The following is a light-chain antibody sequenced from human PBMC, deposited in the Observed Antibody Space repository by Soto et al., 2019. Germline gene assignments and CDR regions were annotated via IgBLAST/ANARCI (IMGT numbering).Light chain of an antibody. Sequence: EVVMTQSPATLSVSPGEGATLSCRASQSITIKLAWYQQKPGQPPRLLIYDTSTRATGIPARFSGSGSGTEFTLTISSLQSEDFAVYYCQQYNSWPPITFGHGTRLEIK. CDR1: QSITIK. CDR3: QQYNSWPPIT. V-gene: IGKV3-15*01. CDR2: DTS. J-gene: IGKJ5*01.